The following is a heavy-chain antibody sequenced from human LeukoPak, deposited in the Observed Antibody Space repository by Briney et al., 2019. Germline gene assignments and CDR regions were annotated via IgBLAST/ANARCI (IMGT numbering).Heavy chain of an antibody. CDR3: AKVGDYDFWSGSNYFDY. Sequence: GGSLRLSCAASGFTFSSYGMHWVRQAPGKGLEWVAFIRYDGSNKYYADSVKGRFTISRDNSKNTLYLQMNSPRAEDTAVYYCAKVGDYDFWSGSNYFDYWGQGTLVTVSS. V-gene: IGHV3-30*02. CDR2: IRYDGSNK. J-gene: IGHJ4*02. D-gene: IGHD3-3*01. CDR1: GFTFSSYG.